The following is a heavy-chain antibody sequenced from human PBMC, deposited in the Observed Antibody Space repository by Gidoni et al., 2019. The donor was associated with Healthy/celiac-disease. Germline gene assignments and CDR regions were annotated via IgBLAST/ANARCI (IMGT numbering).Heavy chain of an antibody. V-gene: IGHV4-4*07. J-gene: IGHJ5*02. Sequence: QVQLQEPGAGLAKPSETLALTCTFAAGPISSYYCSWIRQPAGKGLEWIGRIYTSGSTNYNPSLKSRVTMSVDTSKNQFSLKLSSVTAADTAVYYCAREDIVATNWFDPWGQGTLVTVSS. D-gene: IGHD5-12*01. CDR3: AREDIVATNWFDP. CDR1: AGPISSYY. CDR2: IYTSGST.